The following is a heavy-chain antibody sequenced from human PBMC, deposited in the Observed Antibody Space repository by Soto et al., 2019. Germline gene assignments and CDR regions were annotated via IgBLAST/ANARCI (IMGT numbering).Heavy chain of an antibody. CDR2: INAGNGNT. J-gene: IGHJ5*02. Sequence: QVQLVQSGAEVKKPGSSVKVSCKASGYTFTSYAMHWVRQAPGQRLEWMGWINAGNGNTKYSQKFQGRVTITRDTSASTAYMELSSLRSEDTAVYYCARGLSSGGYFPWGQGTLVTVSS. CDR3: ARGLSSGGYFP. D-gene: IGHD6-19*01. V-gene: IGHV1-3*01. CDR1: GYTFTSYA.